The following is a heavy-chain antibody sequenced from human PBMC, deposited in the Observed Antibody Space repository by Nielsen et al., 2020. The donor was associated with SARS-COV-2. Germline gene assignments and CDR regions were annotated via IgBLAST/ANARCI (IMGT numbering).Heavy chain of an antibody. Sequence: GESLKISCAASGFTFSSYWMSWVRQAPGKGLEWVANIKQDGSEKYYVDSVKGRFTISRDNAKNTLYLQMNSLRAEDTAVYYCAREVTTGWGYYYGMDVWGQGTTVTVSS. D-gene: IGHD4-11*01. CDR2: IKQDGSEK. CDR3: AREVTTGWGYYYGMDV. CDR1: GFTFSSYW. V-gene: IGHV3-7*01. J-gene: IGHJ6*02.